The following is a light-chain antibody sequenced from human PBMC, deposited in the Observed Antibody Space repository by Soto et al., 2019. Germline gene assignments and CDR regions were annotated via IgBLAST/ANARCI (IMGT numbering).Light chain of an antibody. Sequence: ALTQPASVSVSPGQSITISCTGTSSDVGSYNYVSWYQQHPGKAPKLMIYEVSNRPSGVSDRFSGSKSGNTASLTISGLQAEDEADYYCGSYTSSRIYVFGAGTKVTVL. CDR3: GSYTSSRIYV. J-gene: IGLJ1*01. CDR1: SSDVGSYNY. V-gene: IGLV2-14*01. CDR2: EVS.